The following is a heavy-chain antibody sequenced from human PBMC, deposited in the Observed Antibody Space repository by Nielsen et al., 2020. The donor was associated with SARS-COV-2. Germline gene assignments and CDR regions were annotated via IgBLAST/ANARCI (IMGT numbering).Heavy chain of an antibody. CDR1: DGSLSGHY. J-gene: IGHJ2*01. V-gene: IGHV4-34*01. D-gene: IGHD3-3*01. CDR2: VSHSGST. CDR3: ARDGASGRFYDWLSHFDL. Sequence: SENLSLTCAVSDGSLSGHYWTWIRQPPGKGLEWIGEVSHSGSTNTNPSLKSRVTISVDTSKSQFSLKLRSVTAADTAVYYCARDGASGRFYDWLSHFDLWGRGTLVTVSS.